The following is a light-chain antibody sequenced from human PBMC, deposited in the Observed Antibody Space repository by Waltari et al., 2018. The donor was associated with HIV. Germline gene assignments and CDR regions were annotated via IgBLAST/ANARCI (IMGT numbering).Light chain of an antibody. CDR3: QSYDSGLGGV. Sequence: QSVLTQPPSVSGAPGQSVTISCTGGNSNIGADYGVHWYRQLPGTAPKLLIYENNNRPSGVHDRCSGSKSGTSASLAITGLQAEDEADYYCQSYDSGLGGVFGGGTKLIVL. CDR2: ENN. V-gene: IGLV1-40*01. CDR1: NSNIGADYG. J-gene: IGLJ2*01.